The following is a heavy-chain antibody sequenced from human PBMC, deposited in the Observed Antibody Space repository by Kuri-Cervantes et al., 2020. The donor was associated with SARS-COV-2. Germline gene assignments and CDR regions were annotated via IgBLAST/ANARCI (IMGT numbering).Heavy chain of an antibody. Sequence: GSLRLSCTVSGGSISSSISSSSYYWGWIRQPPGKGLEWIGSIYYSGSTYYNPSLKSRVTISVDTSKNQFSLKLSSVTAADTAVYYCARELVVPAATGYYYYGMDVWGQGTTVTVSS. J-gene: IGHJ6*02. V-gene: IGHV4-39*07. CDR3: ARELVVPAATGYYYYGMDV. CDR2: IYYSGST. CDR1: GGSISSSISSSSYY. D-gene: IGHD2-2*01.